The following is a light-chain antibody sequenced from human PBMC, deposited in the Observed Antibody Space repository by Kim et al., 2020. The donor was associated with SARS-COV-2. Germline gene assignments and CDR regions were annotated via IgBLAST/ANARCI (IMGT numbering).Light chain of an antibody. CDR1: SGPSTYA. V-gene: IGLV4-69*01. CDR2: VSNDGSY. CDR3: QTWGPGIRV. J-gene: IGLJ3*02. Sequence: QLVLTQSPSASASLGASVKLTCTLTSGPSTYAIAWHQHQPDKGPRHLMKVSNDGSYTKGDGIPDRFSGSGSGAERHLTISRLQSEDEAVYYCQTWGPGIRVFGGGTQLTVL.